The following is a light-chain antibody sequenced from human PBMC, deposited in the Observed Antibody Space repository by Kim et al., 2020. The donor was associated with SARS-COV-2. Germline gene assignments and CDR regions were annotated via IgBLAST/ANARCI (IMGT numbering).Light chain of an antibody. J-gene: IGLJ3*02. V-gene: IGLV6-57*04. CDR3: QSYDSSNHWV. Sequence: NFMLTQPHSVSESPGKTVTISCTRSSGSIASNYVQWYQQRPGSAPTTVIYEDNQRPSGVPDRFSGSFDSSSNSASLTISGLKTEDEADYYCQSYDSSNHWVFGGGTQLTVL. CDR2: EDN. CDR1: SGSIASNY.